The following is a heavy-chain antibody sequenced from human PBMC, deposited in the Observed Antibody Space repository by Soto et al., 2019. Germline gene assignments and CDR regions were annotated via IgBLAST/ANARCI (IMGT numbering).Heavy chain of an antibody. CDR1: GDSISCFY. V-gene: IGHV4-59*01. CDR3: ARFRRNYFDY. Sequence: PSETLSLTCTFSGDSISCFYWSWIRQTPGKGLEWIGYINYVGRTSYYSPSLQSRVTISLDSSKNQFSLILSSVTAADTAVFFCARFRRNYFDYWGQGTQVTVS. CDR2: INYVGRTS. D-gene: IGHD3-10*01. J-gene: IGHJ4*02.